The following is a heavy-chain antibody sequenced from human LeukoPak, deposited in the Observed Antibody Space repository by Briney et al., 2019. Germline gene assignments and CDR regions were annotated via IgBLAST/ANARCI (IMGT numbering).Heavy chain of an antibody. V-gene: IGHV4-38-2*01. Sequence: SETLSLTCAVSGYSISSGYYWGWIRQPPGKGLEWIGSIYHSGSTYYNPSLKSRVTISVDTSKNQFSLKLSSVTPADTAVYYCARRHERPDIVVVQGAFDIWGQGTMVTVSS. D-gene: IGHD2-2*01. J-gene: IGHJ3*02. CDR3: ARRHERPDIVVVQGAFDI. CDR2: IYHSGST. CDR1: GYSISSGYY.